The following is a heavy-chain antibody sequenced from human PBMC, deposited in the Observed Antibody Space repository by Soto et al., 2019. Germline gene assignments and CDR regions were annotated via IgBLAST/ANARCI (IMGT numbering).Heavy chain of an antibody. J-gene: IGHJ4*02. CDR1: GGTFSSYA. CDR3: ASHYDSSGYYYRGLDY. CDR2: IIPIFGTA. Sequence: QVQLVQSGAEVKKPGSSVKVSCKASGGTFSSYAISWVRQAPGQGLEWLGGIIPIFGTADYAQKFQGRVTSTADEPTSTGTMELRSLRSEDTAVYYCASHYDSSGYYYRGLDYWGQGTLVTVSS. D-gene: IGHD3-22*01. V-gene: IGHV1-69*12.